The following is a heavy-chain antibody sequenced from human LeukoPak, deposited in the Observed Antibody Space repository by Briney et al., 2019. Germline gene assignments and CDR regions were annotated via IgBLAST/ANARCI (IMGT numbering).Heavy chain of an antibody. J-gene: IGHJ4*02. D-gene: IGHD6-19*01. CDR1: GFTFSSYG. CDR3: ARDNSVAVALDY. V-gene: IGHV3-48*04. CDR2: ISSSGSTI. Sequence: PGGSLRLSCAASGFTFSSYGMSWVRQAPGKGLEWVSYISSSGSTIYYADSVKGRFTISRDNAKNSLYLQMNSLRAEDTAVYYCARDNSVAVALDYWGQGTLVTVSS.